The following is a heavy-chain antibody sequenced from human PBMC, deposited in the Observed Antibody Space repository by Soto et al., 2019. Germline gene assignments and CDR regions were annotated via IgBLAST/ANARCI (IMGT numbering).Heavy chain of an antibody. CDR3: VRGGGGGLFDP. Sequence: QVQLVESGGGLVTPGGSLRLSCASSGFTFSDYYMSWIRQAPGKGLGWLSYISPGSRYPAYADSVKGRFTISRDNARRSLSLQMNSLTVDDTAIYYCVRGGGGGLFDPWGQGSMVTVSS. V-gene: IGHV3-11*06. J-gene: IGHJ5*02. D-gene: IGHD2-15*01. CDR1: GFTFSDYY. CDR2: ISPGSRYP.